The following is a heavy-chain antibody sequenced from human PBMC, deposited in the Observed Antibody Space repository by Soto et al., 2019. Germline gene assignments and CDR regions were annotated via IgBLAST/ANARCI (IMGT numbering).Heavy chain of an antibody. CDR3: ARGHIQGPEEWFDP. Sequence: GESLKSSCRDSGYSFSNYWIGWVRQMPGKGLEWMGIIYPGDSETRYSPSFQGQVTISADKSISTAYLQWSSLKASDTAMYYCARGHIQGPEEWFDPWGQGTLVTVSS. CDR2: IYPGDSET. J-gene: IGHJ5*02. D-gene: IGHD2-21*01. V-gene: IGHV5-51*03. CDR1: GYSFSNYW.